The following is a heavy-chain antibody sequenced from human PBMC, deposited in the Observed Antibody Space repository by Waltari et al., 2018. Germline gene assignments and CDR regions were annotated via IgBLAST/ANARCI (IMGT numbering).Heavy chain of an antibody. Sequence: QVQQVESGGGVVQPGRCLRLSCAASGFTFSNDAIHWVRQAPGKGLEWVAVISLDGVNKDYGDSVKGRFTISRDNSKNTLYLQMNSLRAEDTAVYYCAKDAAAAPAYYYYKDVWGKGTTVTISS. CDR3: AKDAAAAPAYYYYKDV. CDR2: ISLDGVNK. CDR1: GFTFSNDA. J-gene: IGHJ6*03. V-gene: IGHV3-30*18. D-gene: IGHD6-13*01.